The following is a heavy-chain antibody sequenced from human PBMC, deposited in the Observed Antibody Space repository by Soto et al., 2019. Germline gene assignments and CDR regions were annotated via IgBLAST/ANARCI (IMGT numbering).Heavy chain of an antibody. CDR2: INHSGST. Sequence: QVQLQQWGAGLLKPSETLSLTCAVYGGSFSGYYWSWIRQPPGKGLEWIGEINHSGSTNYNPSLKSRVTISVDTSKNQFSLKLSSVTAADTAVYYCARAVWQQLVPYHYMDVWGKGTTVTVSS. J-gene: IGHJ6*03. V-gene: IGHV4-34*01. D-gene: IGHD6-13*01. CDR1: GGSFSGYY. CDR3: ARAVWQQLVPYHYMDV.